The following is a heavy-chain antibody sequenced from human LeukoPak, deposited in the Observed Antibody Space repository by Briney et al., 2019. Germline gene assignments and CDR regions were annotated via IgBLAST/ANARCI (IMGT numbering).Heavy chain of an antibody. J-gene: IGHJ4*02. CDR3: ARDGNSYGSFDY. CDR2: INHSGST. Sequence: SETLSLTCAVYGGSFSGYYWSWIRQPPGKGLEWIGEINHSGSTNYNPSLKSRVTISVDTSKNQFSLKLSSVTAADTAVYYCARDGNSYGSFDYWGQGTLVTVSS. D-gene: IGHD5-18*01. V-gene: IGHV4-34*01. CDR1: GGSFSGYY.